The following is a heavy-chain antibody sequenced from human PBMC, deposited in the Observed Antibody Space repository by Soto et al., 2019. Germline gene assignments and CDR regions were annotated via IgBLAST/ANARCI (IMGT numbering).Heavy chain of an antibody. D-gene: IGHD3-10*01. J-gene: IGHJ6*02. Sequence: QVQLVESGGGVVQPGRSLRLSCAASGFTFSSYGMHWVRQAPGKGLEWVAVISYDGSNKYYADSVKGRFTISRDNSKNTVYLQMNSLRAEDTAVYYCAKGSGHYGMDVWGQGTTVTVSS. CDR2: ISYDGSNK. V-gene: IGHV3-30*18. CDR3: AKGSGHYGMDV. CDR1: GFTFSSYG.